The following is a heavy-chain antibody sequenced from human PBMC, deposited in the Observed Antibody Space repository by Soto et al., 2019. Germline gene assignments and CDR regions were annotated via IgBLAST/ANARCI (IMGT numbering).Heavy chain of an antibody. V-gene: IGHV4-34*01. D-gene: IGHD3-22*01. Sequence: QVQLQQWGAGLLKPSETLSLTCAVYGGSFSGYYWSWIRQPPGKGLEWIGEINHSGSTNYNPSLKSRVTISVDTSMNQFSLKLSSVTAADTAVYYCARRILWYYDSSGSSPFDYWGQGTLVTVSS. CDR2: INHSGST. CDR3: ARRILWYYDSSGSSPFDY. J-gene: IGHJ4*02. CDR1: GGSFSGYY.